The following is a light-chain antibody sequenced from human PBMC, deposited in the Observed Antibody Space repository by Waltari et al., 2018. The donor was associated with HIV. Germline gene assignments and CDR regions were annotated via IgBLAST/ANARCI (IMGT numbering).Light chain of an antibody. CDR3: SSYAGSNSYV. CDR2: EVT. CDR1: SSDVGGYNS. J-gene: IGLJ1*01. Sequence: QSALTQPPYASGSPGQSVTISCTGTSSDVGGYNSVSWYHQHPGKAPKLMIYEVTKRPSGVPDRFSGSKSGNTASLTVSGLQAEDEADYYCSSYAGSNSYVFGTGTKVTVL. V-gene: IGLV2-8*01.